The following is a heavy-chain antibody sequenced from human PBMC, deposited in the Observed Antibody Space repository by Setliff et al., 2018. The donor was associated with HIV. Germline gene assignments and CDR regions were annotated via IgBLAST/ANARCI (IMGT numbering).Heavy chain of an antibody. CDR1: GYTFSDYY. Sequence: ASVKVSCKASGYTFSDYYLHWVRQAPGQGLEWMGWMSTYNGNTNYAQKVQGRVTMTTDTSTSTTYMELRSLRSDDTAVYYCARSEGQWLRPEGALCDYWGQGTLVTVSS. J-gene: IGHJ4*02. CDR2: MSTYNGNT. D-gene: IGHD5-12*01. V-gene: IGHV1-18*04. CDR3: ARSEGQWLRPEGALCDY.